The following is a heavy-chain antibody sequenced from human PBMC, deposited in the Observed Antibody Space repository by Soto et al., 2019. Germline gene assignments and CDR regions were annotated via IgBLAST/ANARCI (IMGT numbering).Heavy chain of an antibody. D-gene: IGHD3-3*01. CDR1: GGYFSGYY. V-gene: IGHV4-34*01. CDR2: INHSGST. Sequence: SETLSLTCAVYGGYFSGYYWSWIRQPPGKGLEWIGEINHSGSTNYNPSLKSRVTISVDTSKNQFSLKLSSVTAADTAVYYCARGLRFLEWLSDYYFDYWGQGTLVTVSS. J-gene: IGHJ4*02. CDR3: ARGLRFLEWLSDYYFDY.